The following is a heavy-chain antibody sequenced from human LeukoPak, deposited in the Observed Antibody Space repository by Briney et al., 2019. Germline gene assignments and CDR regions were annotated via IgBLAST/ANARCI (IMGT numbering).Heavy chain of an antibody. CDR1: GGSISSYY. J-gene: IGHJ4*02. V-gene: IGHV4-59*12. D-gene: IGHD2-2*01. Sequence: SETLSLTCTVSGGSISSYYWSWIRQPPGKGLEWIGYIYYSGSTNYNPSLKSRVTISVDTSKNQFSLKLSSVTAADTAVYYCARARRISIVVVPAAFGYWGQGTLVTVSS. CDR2: IYYSGST. CDR3: ARARRISIVVVPAAFGY.